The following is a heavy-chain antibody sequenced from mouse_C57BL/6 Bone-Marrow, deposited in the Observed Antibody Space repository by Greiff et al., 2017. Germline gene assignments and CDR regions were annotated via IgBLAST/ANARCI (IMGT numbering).Heavy chain of an antibody. J-gene: IGHJ1*03. CDR2: ISYDGSN. CDR1: GYSITSGYY. Sequence: ESGPGLVKPSQSLSLTCSVTGYSITSGYYWNWIRQFPGNKLEWMGYISYDGSNNYNPSLKNRISITRDTSKNQFFLKLNSVTTEDTATYYCARGYTTVVAPHWYFDVWGTGTTVTVSS. D-gene: IGHD1-1*01. V-gene: IGHV3-6*01. CDR3: ARGYTTVVAPHWYFDV.